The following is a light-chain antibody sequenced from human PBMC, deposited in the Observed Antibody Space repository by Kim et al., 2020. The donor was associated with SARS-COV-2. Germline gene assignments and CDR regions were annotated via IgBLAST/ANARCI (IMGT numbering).Light chain of an antibody. V-gene: IGKV3-20*01. CDR1: QSVASGY. J-gene: IGKJ4*01. CDR2: ATS. CDR3: QQYGSSPLT. Sequence: EIVLTQSPGTLSLSPGERVILSYRASQSVASGYVAWYQQKSGQAPRLLIFATSSRATGIPDRFSGSGSGTSFTLTINTLEPEDFAVYFCQQYGSSPLTFGGGTKLEI.